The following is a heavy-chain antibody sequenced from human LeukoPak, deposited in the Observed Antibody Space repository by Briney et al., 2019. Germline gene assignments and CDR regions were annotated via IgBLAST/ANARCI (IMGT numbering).Heavy chain of an antibody. CDR3: VKDQVFRGSGSYGDY. V-gene: IGHV3-33*06. CDR1: GFTFSSYD. CDR2: IWYDGSNK. J-gene: IGHJ4*02. Sequence: GGFLRLSCAASGFTFSSYDMHWVRQAPGKGLEWVAVIWYDGSNKYYADSVKGRFTISRDNSKNTLYLQMNSLRAEDTAVYYCVKDQVFRGSGSYGDYWGQGTLVTVSS. D-gene: IGHD3-10*01.